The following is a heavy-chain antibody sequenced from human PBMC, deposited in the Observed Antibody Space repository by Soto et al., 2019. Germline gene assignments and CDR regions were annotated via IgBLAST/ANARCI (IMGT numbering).Heavy chain of an antibody. CDR3: AADSSSGWPHYYYYMDV. J-gene: IGHJ6*03. Sequence: SVKVSCKASGFTFTSSAMQWVRQARGQRLEWIGWIVVGSGNTNYAQKFQERVTITRDMSTSTAYMELSSLRSEDTAVHYCAADSSSGWPHYYYYMDVWGKGTTVTVSS. V-gene: IGHV1-58*02. D-gene: IGHD6-19*01. CDR2: IVVGSGNT. CDR1: GFTFTSSA.